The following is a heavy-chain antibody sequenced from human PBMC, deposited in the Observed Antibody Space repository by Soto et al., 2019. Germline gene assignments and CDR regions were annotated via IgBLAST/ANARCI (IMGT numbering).Heavy chain of an antibody. CDR3: ATSSGDWYYYGMDV. CDR2: INHSGST. J-gene: IGHJ6*04. Sequence: PSETLSLTCAVYGGSFSGYYWSWIRQPPGKGLEWIGEINHSGSTNYNPSLKSRVTISVDTSKNQFSLKLSSVTAADTAVYYCATSSGDWYYYGMDVWGKGTKVTVSS. V-gene: IGHV4-34*01. D-gene: IGHD2-21*02. CDR1: GGSFSGYY.